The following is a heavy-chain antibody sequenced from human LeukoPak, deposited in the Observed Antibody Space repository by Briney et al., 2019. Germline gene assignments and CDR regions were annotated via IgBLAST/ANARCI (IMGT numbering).Heavy chain of an antibody. CDR2: IKEDANEE. J-gene: IGHJ6*03. Sequence: GGSLRLSCAAPGFTFRSYRMSWVRQAPGKGLEWVANIKEDANEEYYVDSVRGRFIISRDNAKNYLFLQMYSLRADDTAVYYCARAGYCTSNSCYSPNFYYMDVWGKGTTVAVSS. CDR1: GFTFRSYR. CDR3: ARAGYCTSNSCYSPNFYYMDV. V-gene: IGHV3-7*01. D-gene: IGHD2-2*01.